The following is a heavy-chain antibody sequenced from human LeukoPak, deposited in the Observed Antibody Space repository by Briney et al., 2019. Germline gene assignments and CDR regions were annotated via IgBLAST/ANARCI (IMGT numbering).Heavy chain of an antibody. CDR1: GGSFSGYY. J-gene: IGHJ3*02. CDR3: ARASYGYFSLYAFDI. CDR2: INHSGST. Sequence: SSETLSLTCAVYGGSFSGYYWSWIRQPPGKGLEWIGEINHSGSTNYNPSLKSRVTISVDTSKNQFSLKLSSVTAADTAVYYCARASYGYFSLYAFDIWGQGTMVTVSS. D-gene: IGHD5-18*01. V-gene: IGHV4-34*01.